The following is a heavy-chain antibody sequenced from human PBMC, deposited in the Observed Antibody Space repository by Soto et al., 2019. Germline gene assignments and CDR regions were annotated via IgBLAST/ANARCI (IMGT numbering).Heavy chain of an antibody. V-gene: IGHV3-23*01. CDR2: ISGSGGST. Sequence: XGGLRLSSADCGFTFSSYAMSWVRQAPGKGLEWVSAISGSGGSTYYADSVKGRFTISRDNSKNTLYLQMNSLRAEDTAVYYCAKSGSLTCSRGSCYWGPNWFDPWGQRTLVTVSS. J-gene: IGHJ5*02. D-gene: IGHD2-15*01. CDR3: AKSGSLTCSRGSCYWGPNWFDP. CDR1: GFTFSSYA.